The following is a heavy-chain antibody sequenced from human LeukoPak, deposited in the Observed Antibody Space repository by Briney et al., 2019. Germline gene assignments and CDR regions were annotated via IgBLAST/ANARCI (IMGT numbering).Heavy chain of an antibody. J-gene: IGHJ4*02. CDR2: INPNTGGT. V-gene: IGHV1-2*02. Sequence: GAPVKVSCKTSGYTFTGYYMHWVRQAPGQGLEWMGWINPNTGGTNYAQKFQGRVTMTSDTSISTAYMELSSLKSDDTAMYYCARAPMIVVVFPPRLDFWGQGTKVTVSS. CDR1: GYTFTGYY. CDR3: ARAPMIVVVFPPRLDF. D-gene: IGHD3-22*01.